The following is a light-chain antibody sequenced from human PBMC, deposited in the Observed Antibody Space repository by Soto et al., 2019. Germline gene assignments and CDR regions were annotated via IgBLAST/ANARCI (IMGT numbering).Light chain of an antibody. CDR2: GAS. V-gene: IGKV3-15*01. Sequence: EIVMTQSPATLSVSPGERATLSCRASQSVSSNLAWYQQKPGQAPSLLIYGASTRATGIPARFSGSGCGTEFTLTISSLQSEDFAVYYCQQYYNWPPWTFGQGTKVEIK. CDR1: QSVSSN. CDR3: QQYYNWPPWT. J-gene: IGKJ1*01.